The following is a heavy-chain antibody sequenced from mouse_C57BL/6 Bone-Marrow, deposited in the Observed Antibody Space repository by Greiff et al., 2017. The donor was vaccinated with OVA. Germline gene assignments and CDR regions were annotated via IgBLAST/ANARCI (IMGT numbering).Heavy chain of an antibody. CDR2: IDPENGDT. V-gene: IGHV14-4*01. J-gene: IGHJ2*01. D-gene: IGHD2-3*01. CDR3: TVPDDGYYLDYWW. Sequence: VQLKQSGAELVRPGASVKLSCTASGFNIKDDYMHWVKQRPEQGLEWIGWIDPENGDTEYASKFQGKATITADTSSNTAYLQLSSLTSEDTAVYDCTVPDDGYYLDYWWWGQGTTLTVSS. CDR1: GFNIKDDY.